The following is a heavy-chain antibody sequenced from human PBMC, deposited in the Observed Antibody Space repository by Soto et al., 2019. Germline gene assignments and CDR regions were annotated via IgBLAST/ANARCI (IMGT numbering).Heavy chain of an antibody. CDR1: GFSLSTSGVG. J-gene: IGHJ4*02. CDR3: AHRRGADSKGCFHY. D-gene: IGHD2-15*01. CDR2: IYWSDEK. V-gene: IGHV2-5*01. Sequence: QITLKESGPTLVKPTQTLTLTCTFSGFSLSTSGVGVGWIRQPPGKALEWLALIYWSDEKRYSPSLSSRLTITKDTSKNQVVLTMTNMDPVDTATYFCAHRRGADSKGCFHYWGQGTLVTVSS.